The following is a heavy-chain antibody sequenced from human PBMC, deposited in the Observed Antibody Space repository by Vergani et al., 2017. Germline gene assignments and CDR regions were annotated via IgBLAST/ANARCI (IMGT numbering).Heavy chain of an antibody. CDR3: ARDRMAGAFDI. V-gene: IGHV3-30-3*01. CDR1: GFTSSSYA. D-gene: IGHD2-8*01. J-gene: IGHJ3*02. CDR2: ISYDGSNK. Sequence: QVQLVESGGGVVQPGRSLRLSCAASGFTSSSYAMHWVRQAPGKGLEWVAVISYDGSNKYYADSVKGRFTISRDNSKNTLYLQMNSLRAEDTAVYYCARDRMAGAFDIWGQGTMVTVSS.